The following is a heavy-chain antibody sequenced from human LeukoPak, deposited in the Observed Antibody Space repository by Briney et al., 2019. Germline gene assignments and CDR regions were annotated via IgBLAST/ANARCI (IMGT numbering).Heavy chain of an antibody. Sequence: AETLSLTCTASGVSSSAYYNTWIRQPPGKGLEWMGLIYNSGSTNYNPSLKSRVIISADTSKNQFSLKLTSVTAADTAVYYCAREFSEWGQGTLVPVS. D-gene: IGHD6-19*01. CDR2: IYNSGST. J-gene: IGHJ4*02. V-gene: IGHV4-59*01. CDR1: GVSSSAYY. CDR3: AREFSE.